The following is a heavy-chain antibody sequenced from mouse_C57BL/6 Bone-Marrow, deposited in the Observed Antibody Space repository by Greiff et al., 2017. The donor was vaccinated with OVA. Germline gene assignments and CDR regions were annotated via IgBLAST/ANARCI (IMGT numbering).Heavy chain of an antibody. CDR2: VYPYNGGT. D-gene: IGHD1-1*01. CDR1: GFTFTDYY. Sequence: EVKLVESGPVLVKPGPSVKISCKASGFTFTDYYMHWVKQSHGKSLEWIGLVYPYNGGTSYNQKFKGKATLTVDTSSSTAYMELNSLTSEDSAVYYCARLYYYGSPHWYFDVWGTGTTVTVSS. J-gene: IGHJ1*03. V-gene: IGHV1-36*01. CDR3: ARLYYYGSPHWYFDV.